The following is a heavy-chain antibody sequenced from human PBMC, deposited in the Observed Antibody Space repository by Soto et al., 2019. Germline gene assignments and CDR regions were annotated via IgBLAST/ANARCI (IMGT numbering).Heavy chain of an antibody. Sequence: QVQLVESGGGVVQPGRSLRLSCAASGFTFSSYAMHWVRQAPGKGLEGVAVISYDGSNKYYADSVKVRFTISRDNSKNPLYLQMNSLRAEDTAVYYCARDRDGYVYYYGMDVWGQGTTVTVSS. CDR3: ARDRDGYVYYYGMDV. CDR2: ISYDGSNK. J-gene: IGHJ6*02. V-gene: IGHV3-30-3*01. CDR1: GFTFSSYA. D-gene: IGHD5-12*01.